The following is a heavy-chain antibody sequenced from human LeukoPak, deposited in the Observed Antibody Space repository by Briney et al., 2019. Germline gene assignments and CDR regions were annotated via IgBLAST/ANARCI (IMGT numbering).Heavy chain of an antibody. Sequence: GGSPRLSCAASGFTFSSYGMHWVRQAPAKGLEWVAFIRYDGSNKYYADSVKGRFTISRDNSKNTLYLQMNSLRAEDTAVYYCAKDLSKIAADFLSLFDYWGQGTLVTVSS. V-gene: IGHV3-30*02. CDR2: IRYDGSNK. CDR1: GFTFSSYG. D-gene: IGHD6-13*01. J-gene: IGHJ4*02. CDR3: AKDLSKIAADFLSLFDY.